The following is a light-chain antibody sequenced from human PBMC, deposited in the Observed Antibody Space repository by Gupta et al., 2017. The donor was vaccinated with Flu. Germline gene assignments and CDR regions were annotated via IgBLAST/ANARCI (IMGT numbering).Light chain of an antibody. J-gene: IGKJ1*01. Sequence: EIVLTQSPATLSVSPGERATLSCRASQGVSSDLAWYQQKPGQVPRLLIYGASTRPTGIPARFSGSGSGTEFTLTINSLQSEDSAVYYCQQYNNWPPVTFGQGTKVEIK. CDR2: GAS. CDR3: QQYNNWPPVT. V-gene: IGKV3-15*01. CDR1: QGVSSD.